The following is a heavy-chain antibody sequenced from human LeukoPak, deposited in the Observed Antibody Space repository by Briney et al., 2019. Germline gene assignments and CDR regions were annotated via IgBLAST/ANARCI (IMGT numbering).Heavy chain of an antibody. Sequence: PSETLSLTCAVYGGSFSGYYWSWIRQPPGKGLEWIGEINHSGSTNYNPSLKSRVTISVDTSKNQFSLKLSSVTAADTAVYYCARHGELGYYFDFWAQGTLVTVSS. J-gene: IGHJ4*02. CDR3: ARHGELGYYFDF. V-gene: IGHV4-34*01. CDR2: INHSGST. CDR1: GGSFSGYY. D-gene: IGHD3-10*01.